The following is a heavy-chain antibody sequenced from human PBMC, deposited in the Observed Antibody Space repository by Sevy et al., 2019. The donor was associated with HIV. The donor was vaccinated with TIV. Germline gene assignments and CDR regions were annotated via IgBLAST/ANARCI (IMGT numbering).Heavy chain of an antibody. J-gene: IGHJ4*02. CDR1: GFTFSTYG. D-gene: IGHD3-16*02. V-gene: IGHV3-23*01. CDR2: ISGHEDNT. Sequence: GGSLRLSCAASGFTFSTYGMGWVRQAPGKGLEWVSGISGHEDNTYYADSVKGRFTISRDKSKNTLYLQMNSLRAEDTAIYYCAKDAFWGSYRLWIFHYWGQGTQVTVSS. CDR3: AKDAFWGSYRLWIFHY.